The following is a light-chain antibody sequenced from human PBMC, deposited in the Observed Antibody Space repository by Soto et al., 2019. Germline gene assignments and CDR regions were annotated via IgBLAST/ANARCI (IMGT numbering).Light chain of an antibody. Sequence: EIVLTQSPATLSLSPGERATLSCRASQSVSSYFAWYQQKPGQAPRLLIYDASNRATGIPARFSGSGSGTDFTLTISSLEPEDFAVYYGQQRGNWPLTFGQGTKVDIK. CDR3: QQRGNWPLT. CDR1: QSVSSY. V-gene: IGKV3-11*01. CDR2: DAS. J-gene: IGKJ1*01.